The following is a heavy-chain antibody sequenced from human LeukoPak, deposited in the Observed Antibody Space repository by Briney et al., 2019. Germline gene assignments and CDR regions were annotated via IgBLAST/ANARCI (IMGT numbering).Heavy chain of an antibody. D-gene: IGHD7-27*01. CDR3: AREAGTGERWYFDL. Sequence: PGGSLRLSCAASGFTFRNYWMSWVRQVPGTGLEWVANIKQDGSDRNYVTSVRGRFTISRDNAESSLYLQMNSLRAEDTAVYYCAREAGTGERWYFDLWGRGTLVTVSS. CDR1: GFTFRNYW. CDR2: IKQDGSDR. V-gene: IGHV3-7*01. J-gene: IGHJ2*01.